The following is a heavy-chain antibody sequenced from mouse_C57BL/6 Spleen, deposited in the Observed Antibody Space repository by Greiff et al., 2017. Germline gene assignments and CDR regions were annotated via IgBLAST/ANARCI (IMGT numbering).Heavy chain of an antibody. V-gene: IGHV1-39*01. D-gene: IGHD6-2*01. Sequence: QLQQSGPELVKPGASVKISCKASGYSFTDYNMNWVKQSNGKSLEWIGVINPNYGTTSYNQKFKGKATLTVDQSSSTAYMQLSSLTYEDAAVYYSARSRTLWGFDYWGQGTTLTVSS. CDR1: GYSFTDYN. CDR2: INPNYGTT. CDR3: ARSRTLWGFDY. J-gene: IGHJ2*01.